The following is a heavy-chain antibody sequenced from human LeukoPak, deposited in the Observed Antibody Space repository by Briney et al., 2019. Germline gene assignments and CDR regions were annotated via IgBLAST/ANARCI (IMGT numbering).Heavy chain of an antibody. J-gene: IGHJ5*02. CDR2: ISGRSDDE. CDR3: ARDWDGRTDCFDP. Sequence: ASVKVSCKASGYTFTTYGISWVRQAPGHGLEWMGYISGRSDDENYADNFQGRLTMTTDTSTNTTYMELGSLTSDDTAVYYCARDWDGRTDCFDPWGQGTLVTVSS. V-gene: IGHV1-18*01. D-gene: IGHD1-26*01. CDR1: GYTFTTYG.